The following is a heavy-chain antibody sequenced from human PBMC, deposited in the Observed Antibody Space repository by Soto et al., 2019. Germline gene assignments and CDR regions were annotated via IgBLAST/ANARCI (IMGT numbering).Heavy chain of an antibody. D-gene: IGHD5-12*01. V-gene: IGHV3-74*01. J-gene: IGHJ6*02. CDR3: ARDPTSPMGRGRSRTYYYYGMDV. CDR1: GFTFSSYW. Sequence: GGSLRLSCAASGFTFSSYWMHWVRQAPGKGLVWVSRINSDGSSTSYADSVKGRFTISRDNAKNTLYLQMNSLRAEDTAVYYCARDPTSPMGRGRSRTYYYYGMDVWGQGTTVTVSS. CDR2: INSDGSST.